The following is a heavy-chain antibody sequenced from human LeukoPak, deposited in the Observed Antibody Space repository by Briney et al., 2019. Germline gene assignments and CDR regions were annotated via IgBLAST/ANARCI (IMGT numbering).Heavy chain of an antibody. J-gene: IGHJ4*02. D-gene: IGHD1-26*01. CDR2: FYPEDGET. CDR3: ATVPYSGSYYHPSPFDY. Sequence: ASVKVSCKVSGYTLTELSMHWVRQAPGKGLEGMGGFYPEDGETIYAQKFQGRVTMTEDTSTDTAYMELSSLRSEDTAVYYCATVPYSGSYYHPSPFDYWGQGTLVTVSS. V-gene: IGHV1-24*01. CDR1: GYTLTELS.